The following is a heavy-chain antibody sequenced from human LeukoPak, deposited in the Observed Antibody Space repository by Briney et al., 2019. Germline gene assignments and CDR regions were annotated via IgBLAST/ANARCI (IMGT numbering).Heavy chain of an antibody. D-gene: IGHD4-11*01. CDR1: GFTFSSYG. CDR3: AKAYYSNYEVYYYYYGMDV. CDR2: ISYDGRNK. V-gene: IGHV3-30*18. Sequence: PGGSLRLSCAASGFTFSSYGMHWVRQAPGKGLEWVAVISYDGRNKYYADSVKGRFTISRDNSKNTLYLQMNSLRAEDTAVYYCAKAYYSNYEVYYYYYGMDVWGQGTTVTVSS. J-gene: IGHJ6*02.